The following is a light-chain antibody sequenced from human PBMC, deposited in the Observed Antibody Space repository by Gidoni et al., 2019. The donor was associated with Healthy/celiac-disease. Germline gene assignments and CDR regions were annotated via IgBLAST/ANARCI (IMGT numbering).Light chain of an antibody. CDR1: KLGDNY. CDR3: QAWDSSTALV. Sequence: SYELTQPPSVSVSPGQTASITCSGDKLGDNYACWYQQKPGQSPVLVIYQDSKRPSGIPERFSGSNSGNKATLTISGTQAMDEADYYCQAWDSSTALVFGGGTKLXV. V-gene: IGLV3-1*01. J-gene: IGLJ3*02. CDR2: QDS.